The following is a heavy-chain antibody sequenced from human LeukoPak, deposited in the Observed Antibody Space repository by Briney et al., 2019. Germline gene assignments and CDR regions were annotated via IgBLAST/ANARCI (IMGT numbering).Heavy chain of an antibody. J-gene: IGHJ6*03. CDR1: GGSISSNNW. CDR3: ATVSRVAAGWHKKRYYYYYMDV. D-gene: IGHD5-24*01. CDR2: IYHSGST. Sequence: SETLSLTCAVSGGSISSNNWWSWVRQSPVKGLEWIGEIYHSGSTNYSPSLKSRVTISVDKSKNQFSLKLSSVTAADTAVYYCATVSRVAAGWHKKRYYYYYMDVWGKGTTVTVSS. V-gene: IGHV4-4*02.